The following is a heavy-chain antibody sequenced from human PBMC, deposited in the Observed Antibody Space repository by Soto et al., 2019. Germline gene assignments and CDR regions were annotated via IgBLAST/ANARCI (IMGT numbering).Heavy chain of an antibody. CDR3: ARQGFGPLHGLVDV. CDR1: GGSISSYY. Sequence: QVQLQESGPGLVKPSETLSLSCTVSGGSISSYYWSWFRQSPGKRMEWIGYVHHSWGSSYNPSLPSRVPISLDTSQSQFSRKVTSVTATDTAVYYCARQGFGPLHGLVDVWGQGTTVTVSS. V-gene: IGHV4-59*08. D-gene: IGHD3-10*01. CDR2: VHHSWGS. J-gene: IGHJ6*02.